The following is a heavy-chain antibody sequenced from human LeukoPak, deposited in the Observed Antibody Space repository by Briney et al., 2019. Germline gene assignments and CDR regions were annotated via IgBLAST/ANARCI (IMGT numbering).Heavy chain of an antibody. V-gene: IGHV4-61*01. CDR3: ARGQYYYDSSGPEYYFDY. Sequence: SETLSLTCTVSGGSVSSGSYYWSWIRQPPGKGLEWIGYIDYSGSTNYNPSLKSRVPISVDTSKNQFSLKLSSVTAADTAVYYCARGQYYYDSSGPEYYFDYWGQGTLVTVSS. CDR1: GGSVSSGSYY. D-gene: IGHD3-22*01. J-gene: IGHJ4*02. CDR2: IDYSGST.